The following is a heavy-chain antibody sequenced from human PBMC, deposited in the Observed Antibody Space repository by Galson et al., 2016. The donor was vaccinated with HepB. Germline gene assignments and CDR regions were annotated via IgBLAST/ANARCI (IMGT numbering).Heavy chain of an antibody. D-gene: IGHD2-15*01. CDR3: AGGMQFDY. V-gene: IGHV4-59*08. Sequence: SETLSLTCTVSGGSISSYYCHWVRQSPGKGLEWIGYVPYGGGANYNPPLKSRVTISADSSNKQFSLMLTSVTAADTAVYYCAGGMQFDYWGQGMLVTVAS. CDR2: VPYGGGA. CDR1: GGSISSYY. J-gene: IGHJ4*02.